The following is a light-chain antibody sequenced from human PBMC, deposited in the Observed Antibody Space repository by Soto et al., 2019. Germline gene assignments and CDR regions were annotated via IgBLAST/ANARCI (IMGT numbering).Light chain of an antibody. V-gene: IGKV3-11*01. CDR3: QQRSNWPT. Sequence: EVVLTQSPATLSLSPGERATFSCRASQNVNNFLAWYQQKPGQAPRLLIYDASNRATGIPARLSGSGSGTDFTLTIRSLESEDFAIYYCQQRSNWPTFGQGTRLEIK. CDR2: DAS. CDR1: QNVNNF. J-gene: IGKJ5*01.